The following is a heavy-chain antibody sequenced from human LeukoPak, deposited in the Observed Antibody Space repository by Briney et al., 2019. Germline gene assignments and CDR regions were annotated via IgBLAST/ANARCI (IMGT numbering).Heavy chain of an antibody. Sequence: SETLSLTCAVYGGSFSGYYWSWIRQPPGKGLEWIGEINHSRSTNYNPSLKSRVTISVDTSKNQFSLKLSSVTAADTAVYYCARGYSGSYIDYWGQGTLVTVSS. V-gene: IGHV4-34*01. CDR2: INHSRST. CDR1: GGSFSGYY. J-gene: IGHJ4*02. CDR3: ARGYSGSYIDY. D-gene: IGHD1-26*01.